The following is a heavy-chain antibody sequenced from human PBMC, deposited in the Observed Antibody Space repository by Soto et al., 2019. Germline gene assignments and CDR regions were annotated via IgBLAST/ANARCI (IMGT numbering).Heavy chain of an antibody. V-gene: IGHV3-30-3*01. J-gene: IGHJ3*02. CDR3: ARVGGYIGSYRYDAFDI. CDR2: ISYDGSNK. D-gene: IGHD1-26*01. CDR1: GFTFSSYA. Sequence: GGSLRLSCAASGFTFSSYAMHWVRQAPGKGLEWVAVISYDGSNKYYADSVKGRFTISRDNSKNTLYLQMNSLRAEDTAVYYCARVGGYIGSYRYDAFDIWGQGPMVTV.